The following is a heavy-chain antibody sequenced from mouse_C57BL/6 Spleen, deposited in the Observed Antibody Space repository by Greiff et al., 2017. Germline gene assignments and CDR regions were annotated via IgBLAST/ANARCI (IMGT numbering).Heavy chain of an antibody. V-gene: IGHV1-62-2*01. CDR3: SKHEGDYYGIIYFYYFDY. J-gene: IGHJ2*01. CDR2: FYPGSGSI. CDR1: GYTFTEYT. D-gene: IGHD1-1*01. Sequence: QVQLQQSGAELVKPGASVKLSCKASGYTFTEYTIHWVKQRSGQGLEWIGWFYPGSGSIKYNEKFKDKATLTADKSSSTVYMELSRLTSEDSAVYFCSKHEGDYYGIIYFYYFDYWGQGPTLPVST.